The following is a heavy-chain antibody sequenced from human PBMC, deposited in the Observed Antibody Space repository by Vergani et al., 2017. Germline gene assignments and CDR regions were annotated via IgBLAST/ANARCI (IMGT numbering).Heavy chain of an antibody. CDR2: IRWNSNSI. V-gene: IGHV3-9*02. Sequence: DVQLEESGGGLVLPGRSLRLSCVASGFTSAGYAMHWVRHAPGKGLEWVSGIRWNSNSIGYADSVKGRFTISRDNAKNSLYLQMNSLRAEDTALYYCAKDLGTSSGGGWFDPWGQGTLVIVSS. CDR1: GFTSAGYA. CDR3: AKDLGTSSGGGWFDP. J-gene: IGHJ5*02. D-gene: IGHD6-6*01.